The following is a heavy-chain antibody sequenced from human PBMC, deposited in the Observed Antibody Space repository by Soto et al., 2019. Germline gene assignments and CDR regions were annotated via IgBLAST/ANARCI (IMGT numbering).Heavy chain of an antibody. CDR2: IYYSGST. J-gene: IGHJ5*02. D-gene: IGHD6-13*01. CDR3: ARDLISAAAGWFDP. V-gene: IGHV4-31*03. Sequence: SETLSLTCTVSGGSISSGGYYWSWIRRHPGKGLEWIGYIYYSGSTYYNPSLKSRVTISVDTSKNQFSLKLSSVTAADTAVYYCARDLISAAAGWFDPWGQGTLVTVSS. CDR1: GGSISSGGYY.